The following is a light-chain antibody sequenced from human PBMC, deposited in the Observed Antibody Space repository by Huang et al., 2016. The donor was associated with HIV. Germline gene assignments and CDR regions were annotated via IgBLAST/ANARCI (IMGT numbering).Light chain of an antibody. Sequence: IQLTQSPSSLSASVGDRIIITCRASQDIGNSLAWYQQRPGKAPKPLIYAASTLQGGVSSRFRGGVSGTYVTLTIDDLQPEDFATYYCQQLKDYPVTFGQGTRLDIE. V-gene: IGKV1-9*01. J-gene: IGKJ5*01. CDR3: QQLKDYPVT. CDR1: QDIGNS. CDR2: AAS.